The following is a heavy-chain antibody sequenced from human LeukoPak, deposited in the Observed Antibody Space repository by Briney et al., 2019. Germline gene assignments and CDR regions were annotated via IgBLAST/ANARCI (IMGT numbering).Heavy chain of an antibody. J-gene: IGHJ4*02. D-gene: IGHD1-26*01. CDR2: ISYDGSNK. CDR3: AKGPRIVGAYYFDY. CDR1: GFTFSSYG. V-gene: IGHV3-30*18. Sequence: PGGSLRLSCAASGFTFSSYGMHWVRQAPGKGLEWVAVISYDGSNKYYADSVKGRFTISRDNSKNTLYLQMNSLRAEDTAVYYCAKGPRIVGAYYFDYWGQGTLVTVSS.